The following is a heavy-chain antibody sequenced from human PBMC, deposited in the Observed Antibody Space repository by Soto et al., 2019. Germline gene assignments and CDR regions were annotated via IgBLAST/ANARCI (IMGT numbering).Heavy chain of an antibody. V-gene: IGHV3-48*02. CDR3: ARDPSYDFWSGYSYDAFDI. Sequence: GGSLRLSCAASGFTFSSYSMNWVRQAPGKGLEWVSYISSSSSTIYYADSVKGRFTISRDNAKNPLYLQMNSLRDEDTAVYYCARDPSYDFWSGYSYDAFDIWGQGTMVTVSS. J-gene: IGHJ3*02. D-gene: IGHD3-3*01. CDR2: ISSSSSTI. CDR1: GFTFSSYS.